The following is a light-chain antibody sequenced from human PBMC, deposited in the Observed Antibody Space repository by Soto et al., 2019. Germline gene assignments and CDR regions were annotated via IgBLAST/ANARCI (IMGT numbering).Light chain of an antibody. V-gene: IGLV4-69*02. CDR3: QTWGTGIRVV. CDR2: LNSDGSH. Sequence: QSVLTQSPAASASLGASVKLTCILSSGHSNYAIAWHQQQPEKGPRYLMKLNSDGSHSKGDGIPDRFSGSSSGAERYLTISSLRSEDEADYYCQTWGTGIRVVFGGGTQLTVL. J-gene: IGLJ2*01. CDR1: SGHSNYA.